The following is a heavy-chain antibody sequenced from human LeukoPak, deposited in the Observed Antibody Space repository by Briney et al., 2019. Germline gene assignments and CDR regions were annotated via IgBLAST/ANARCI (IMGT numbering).Heavy chain of an antibody. CDR1: GGSISDGTYS. J-gene: IGHJ3*02. V-gene: IGHV4-61*02. CDR3: ARDNASLRIVGMHDAFDI. D-gene: IGHD2/OR15-2a*01. CDR2: VYTTGST. Sequence: SQTLSLTCTVSGGSISDGTYSWSWIRQPAGKGLEWIGRVYTTGSTNYNPSLKSRVTISLDTSKNQFSLKLTSVTAADTAVYYCARDNASLRIVGMHDAFDIWGQGTMVTVSS.